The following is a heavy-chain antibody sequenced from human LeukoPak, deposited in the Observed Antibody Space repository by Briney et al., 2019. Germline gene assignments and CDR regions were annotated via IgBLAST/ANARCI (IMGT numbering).Heavy chain of an antibody. V-gene: IGHV3-23*01. CDR2: IRDSGDNR. D-gene: IGHD6-19*01. J-gene: IGHJ3*02. Sequence: GGSLRLSCAASGFTFSIYAMSWVCQAPGKGLEWVSVIRDSGDNRYYADAVKGRFTISRDNSKKTLHLQMNSLRAEDTAVYYCAKHGYNSGVYDAFDIWGQGTRVTVSS. CDR3: AKHGYNSGVYDAFDI. CDR1: GFTFSIYA.